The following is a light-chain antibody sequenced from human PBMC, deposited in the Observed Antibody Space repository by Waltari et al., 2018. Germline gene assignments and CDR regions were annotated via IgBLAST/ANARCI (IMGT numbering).Light chain of an antibody. CDR3: QQRSTWPFT. CDR1: QNVGTY. V-gene: IGKV3-11*01. J-gene: IGKJ4*01. CDR2: DTF. Sequence: EIVLTQSPATLSWSPGERATLSCRTSQNVGTYLNWYQQKPAQAPRLLIFDTFNRATGIPDKFSGSGSGTDFTLTITSLEPDDFAVYYCQQRSTWPFTFGGGTKVEIK.